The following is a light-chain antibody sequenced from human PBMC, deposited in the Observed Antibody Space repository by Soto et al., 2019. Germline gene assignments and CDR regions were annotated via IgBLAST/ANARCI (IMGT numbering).Light chain of an antibody. Sequence: QSVLTQPPSASATPGQRVTISCSGSSSNIGSNTVNWYHHLPGTAPKLLIYSNNQRPSGVPDRFSGSKSGTSASLAISGLQSEDEADYYCAAWDDSLNGPVFGGGTKVTVL. V-gene: IGLV1-44*01. CDR2: SNN. CDR1: SSNIGSNT. J-gene: IGLJ3*02. CDR3: AAWDDSLNGPV.